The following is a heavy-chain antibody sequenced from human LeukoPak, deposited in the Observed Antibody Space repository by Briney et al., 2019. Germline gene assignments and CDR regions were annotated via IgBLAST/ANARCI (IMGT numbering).Heavy chain of an antibody. CDR2: ISYDGSNK. V-gene: IGHV3-30-3*01. Sequence: PGGSLRLSCAASGFTLSSYAMHWVRQAPGKGLEWVAVISYDGSNKYYADSVKGRFTISRDNSKNTLYLQMNSLRAEDTAVYYCARGGYCSSTSCHGLDYYYGMDVWGQGTTVTVSS. J-gene: IGHJ6*02. CDR1: GFTLSSYA. D-gene: IGHD2-2*01. CDR3: ARGGYCSSTSCHGLDYYYGMDV.